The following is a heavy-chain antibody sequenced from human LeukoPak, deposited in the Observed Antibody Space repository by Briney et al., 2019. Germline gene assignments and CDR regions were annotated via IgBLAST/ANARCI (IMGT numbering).Heavy chain of an antibody. J-gene: IGHJ6*03. CDR3: ARAGNPYTGYSSSWYYYYYMDV. Sequence: PSETLSLTCTVSGGSISSYYRSWIRQPAGKGLEWIGRIYTSGSTNYNPSLKSRATMSVDTSKNQFSLKLSSVTAADTAVYYCARAGNPYTGYSSSWYYYYYMDVWGKGTTVTVSS. CDR1: GGSISSYY. V-gene: IGHV4-4*07. CDR2: IYTSGST. D-gene: IGHD6-13*01.